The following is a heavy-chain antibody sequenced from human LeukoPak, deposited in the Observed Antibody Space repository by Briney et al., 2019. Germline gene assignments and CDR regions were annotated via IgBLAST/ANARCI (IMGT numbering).Heavy chain of an antibody. CDR3: PRGGPYYAYVWGSYRSATFAY. J-gene: IGHJ4*02. D-gene: IGHD3-16*02. CDR2: ISAYNGNT. CDR1: GYTFTSYG. Sequence: ASVKVSCKASGYTFTSYGISWVRQAPGQGLEWMGWISAYNGNTNYAQKLQGRVTMTTDTSTSTAYMELRSLRSDATAVYYCPRGGPYYAYVWGSYRSATFAYWGQGTLVTVSS. V-gene: IGHV1-18*01.